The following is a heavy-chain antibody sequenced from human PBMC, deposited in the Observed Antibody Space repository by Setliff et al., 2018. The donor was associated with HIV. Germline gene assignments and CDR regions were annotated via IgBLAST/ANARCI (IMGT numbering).Heavy chain of an antibody. CDR2: INPNGGRT. Sequence: RASVKVSCKAPGDTFPKYYLHWVRQAPGQGLEWMGIINPNGGRTTYAQKFQGRVTMTRATSTSTVYMELSSLTSEDTAVYFCARGSRITVVSVLIYSRFDYWGQGTLVTVSS. D-gene: IGHD3-3*01. CDR1: GDTFPKYY. V-gene: IGHV1-46*01. CDR3: ARGSRITVVSVLIYSRFDY. J-gene: IGHJ4*02.